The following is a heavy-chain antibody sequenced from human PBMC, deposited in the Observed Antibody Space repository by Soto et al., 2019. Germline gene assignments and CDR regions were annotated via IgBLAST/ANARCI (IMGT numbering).Heavy chain of an antibody. CDR1: GGSISSYY. CDR2: IYYSGST. Sequence: SETLSLTCTVSGGSISSYYWSWIRQPPGKGLEWIGYIYYSGSTNYNPSLKSRVTISVDTSKNQFSLKLSSVTAADTAVYYCAREKQGGLPSSLDYWGQGTLVTVSS. V-gene: IGHV4-59*01. D-gene: IGHD5-18*01. J-gene: IGHJ4*02. CDR3: AREKQGGLPSSLDY.